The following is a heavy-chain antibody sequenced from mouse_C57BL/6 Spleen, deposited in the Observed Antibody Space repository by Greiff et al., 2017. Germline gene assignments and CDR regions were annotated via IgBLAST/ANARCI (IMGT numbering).Heavy chain of an antibody. Sequence: QVQLQQPGAELVMPGASVKLSCKASGYTFTSYWMHWVKQRPGQGLEWIGEIDPSDSYTNYNQKFKGKSTLTVDKSSSTAYMQLSSLTSEDSAVYDCEREGDGSSRDWFAYWGQGTLVTVSA. J-gene: IGHJ3*01. V-gene: IGHV1-69*01. CDR1: GYTFTSYW. D-gene: IGHD1-1*01. CDR2: IDPSDSYT. CDR3: EREGDGSSRDWFAY.